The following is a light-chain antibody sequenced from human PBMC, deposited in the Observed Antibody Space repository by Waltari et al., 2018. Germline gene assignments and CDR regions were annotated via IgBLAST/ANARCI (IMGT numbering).Light chain of an antibody. CDR3: QQYDNLPRT. V-gene: IGKV1-33*01. CDR2: DAS. CDR1: QDISNS. Sequence: DIQMTQSPSSLSASVGDRVTITCQASQDISNSLNWYQQKPGKAPKLLIYDASNLETGVPSRFSGSGSGTDFTFTISSLQPADIATYYCQQYDNLPRTFGGGTKVEIK. J-gene: IGKJ4*01.